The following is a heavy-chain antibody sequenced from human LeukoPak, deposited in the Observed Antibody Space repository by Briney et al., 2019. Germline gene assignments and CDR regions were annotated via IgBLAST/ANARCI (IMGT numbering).Heavy chain of an antibody. CDR1: GGSISSNSYY. J-gene: IGHJ3*02. D-gene: IGHD3-10*01. CDR3: ARGGGAGRDAFDI. V-gene: IGHV4-61*02. CDR2: IYTSGNT. Sequence: PSETLSLTCTVSGGSISSNSYYWSWIRQPAGKGLEWIGRIYTSGNTNYNPSLKSRVTISVDTSKNQFSLKLSSVTAADTAVYYCARGGGAGRDAFDIWGQGTMVTVSS.